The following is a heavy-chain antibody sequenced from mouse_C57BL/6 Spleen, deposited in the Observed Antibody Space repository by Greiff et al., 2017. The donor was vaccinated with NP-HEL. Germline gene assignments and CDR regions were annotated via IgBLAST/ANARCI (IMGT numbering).Heavy chain of an antibody. CDR1: GYTFTSYW. CDR3: ARETGPYAMDY. J-gene: IGHJ4*01. Sequence: QVQLKQPGAELVKPGASVKLSCKASGYTFTSYWMHWVKQRPGQGLEWIGMIHPNSGSTNYNEKFKSKATLTVDKSSSTAYMQLSSLTSEDSAVYYCARETGPYAMDYWGQGTSVTVSS. CDR2: IHPNSGST. D-gene: IGHD4-1*01. V-gene: IGHV1-64*01.